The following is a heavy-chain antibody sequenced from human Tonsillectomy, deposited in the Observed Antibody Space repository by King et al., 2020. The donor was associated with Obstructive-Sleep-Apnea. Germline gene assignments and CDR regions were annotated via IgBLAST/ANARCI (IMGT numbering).Heavy chain of an antibody. CDR2: FDPENGES. CDR3: VTLGAVAGSGDAFDI. CDR1: GYTLTELS. Sequence: GQLVQSGAEVKKPGASVKVSCKVSGYTLTELSMHWVRQTPGKGLEWMGGFDPENGESIYAQKFQGRVTMTEDTSTDTAYMELSSLRSEDTAVYYCVTLGAVAGSGDAFDIWGQGTMVTVSS. J-gene: IGHJ3*02. D-gene: IGHD6-19*01. V-gene: IGHV1-24*01.